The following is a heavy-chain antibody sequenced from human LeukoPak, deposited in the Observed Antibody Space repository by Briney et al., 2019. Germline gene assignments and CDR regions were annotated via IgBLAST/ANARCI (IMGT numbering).Heavy chain of an antibody. J-gene: IGHJ4*02. CDR1: GFTFSSYE. D-gene: IGHD6-13*01. CDR2: ISSSGSTI. V-gene: IGHV3-48*03. Sequence: GGSLRLSCAASGFTFSSYEMNWVRQAPGKGLEWVSYISSSGSTIYYADSVKGRFTISRDNAKNSLYLQMNSLRAEDTAVYYCARGYSSSWYRSFSDYWGQGTLVTVSS. CDR3: ARGYSSSWYRSFSDY.